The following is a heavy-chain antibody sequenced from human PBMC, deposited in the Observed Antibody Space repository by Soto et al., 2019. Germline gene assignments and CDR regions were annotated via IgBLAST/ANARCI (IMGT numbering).Heavy chain of an antibody. CDR3: ARDWDWNSVYYYYYGMDV. CDR2: INAGNGNT. Sequence: ASVKVSCKASGYTFTSYAMHWVRQAPGQRLEWMGWINAGNGNTKYSQKFQGRVTITRDTSASTAYMELSSLRSEDTAVYYCARDWDWNSVYYYYYGMDVWGQGTTVTVSS. D-gene: IGHD1-7*01. J-gene: IGHJ6*02. CDR1: GYTFTSYA. V-gene: IGHV1-3*01.